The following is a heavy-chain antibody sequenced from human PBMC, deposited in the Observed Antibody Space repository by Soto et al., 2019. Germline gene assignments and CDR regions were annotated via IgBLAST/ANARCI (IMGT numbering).Heavy chain of an antibody. Sequence: SETLSLTCIVSGSSISSSGYYWGWIRQPPGKGLEWIASMYYNVGTYYNPSLKSRVTISVDTSANQFSLELSSVTAADTAVYYCERLPSRHWVHYSGPGTLLTVSS. V-gene: IGHV4-39*01. CDR2: MYYNVGT. J-gene: IGHJ4*02. D-gene: IGHD3-16*01. CDR1: GSSISSSGYY. CDR3: ERLPSRHWVHY.